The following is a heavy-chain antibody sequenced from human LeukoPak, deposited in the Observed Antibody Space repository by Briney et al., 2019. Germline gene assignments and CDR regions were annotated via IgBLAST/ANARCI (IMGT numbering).Heavy chain of an antibody. CDR2: IYYSGST. D-gene: IGHD1-7*01. Sequence: PSETLSLTCTVSGGSISSSGYYWGWIRQPPGKGLEWIGSIYYSGSTYYNPSLKSRVTISVDTSKNQFSLKLSSVTAADTAVYYCARDTGWRNWNYEDYWGQGTLVTVSS. J-gene: IGHJ4*02. CDR1: GGSISSSGYY. V-gene: IGHV4-39*02. CDR3: ARDTGWRNWNYEDY.